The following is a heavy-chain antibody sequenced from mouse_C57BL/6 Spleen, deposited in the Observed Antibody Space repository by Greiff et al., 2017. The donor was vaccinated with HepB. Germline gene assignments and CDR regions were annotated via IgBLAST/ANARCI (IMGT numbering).Heavy chain of an antibody. Sequence: QVQLQQPGAELVMPGASVKLSCKASGYTFTSYWMHWVKQRPGQGLEWIGEIDPSDSYTNYNQKFKGKSTLTVDKSSSTAYMQLSSLTSEDAAVYYCARELFMDYWGQGTSFNVAP. V-gene: IGHV1-69*01. J-gene: IGHJ4*01. CDR1: GYTFTSYW. CDR2: IDPSDSYT. CDR3: ARELFMDY.